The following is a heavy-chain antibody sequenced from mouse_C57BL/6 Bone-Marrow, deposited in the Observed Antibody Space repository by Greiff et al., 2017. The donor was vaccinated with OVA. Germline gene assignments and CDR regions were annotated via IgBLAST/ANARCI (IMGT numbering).Heavy chain of an antibody. CDR2: ISNKANGTNT. CDR1: GFTFTDYY. D-gene: IGHD2-1*01. J-gene: IGHJ3*01. Sequence: EVKLVESGGGLVKPGASLRLSCAASGFTFTDYYMSWVRQPPGKAPEWLALISNKANGTNTEYTASGTGRFTISRDTSQNILYLQMNNLRSEDSATYYCVKAALYGNLFAYWGQGTLVTVSA. CDR3: VKAALYGNLFAY. V-gene: IGHV7-4*01.